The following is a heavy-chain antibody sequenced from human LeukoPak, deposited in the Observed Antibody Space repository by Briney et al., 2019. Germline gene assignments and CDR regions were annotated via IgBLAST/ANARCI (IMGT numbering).Heavy chain of an antibody. V-gene: IGHV4-39*07. CDR1: GGSLSSNNYY. Sequence: SETLSLTCTASGGSLSSNNYYWVWLRQPPGQGLEWIGSIHHSGTTYYDLSLESRVTISVDTSKNQFSLKLNSVTAADTAVYYCVREALKVGARPYYFDYWGQGTLVTVSS. D-gene: IGHD1-26*01. CDR3: VREALKVGARPYYFDY. CDR2: IHHSGTT. J-gene: IGHJ4*02.